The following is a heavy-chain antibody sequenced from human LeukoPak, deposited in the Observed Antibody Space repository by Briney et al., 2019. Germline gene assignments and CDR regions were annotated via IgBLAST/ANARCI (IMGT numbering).Heavy chain of an antibody. CDR1: GFTFSNAF. D-gene: IGHD5-12*01. CDR3: TTGGLGSGYGFDV. J-gene: IGHJ3*01. Sequence: GGSIRLSCAAAGFTFSNAFMGWVRQPPRKWLGWVGCIIRKTDDGTTDYAAPVKGRFTISRDDSKDTLYLRMNSLKIEDPGVYYCTTGGLGSGYGFDVWGQGTMVTVSS. CDR2: IIRKTDDGTT. V-gene: IGHV3-15*01.